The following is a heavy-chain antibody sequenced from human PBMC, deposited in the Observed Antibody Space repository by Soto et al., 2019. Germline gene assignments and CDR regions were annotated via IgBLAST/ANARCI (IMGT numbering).Heavy chain of an antibody. CDR3: ATQRFLGRSGSLLMGGMGV. D-gene: IGHD3-3*01. CDR2: INPSGGST. Sequence: ASGNGSCTASGYTFSSYYMPWKRQAPGQGLEWMGIINPSGGSTSYAQKFQGRVTMTRDTSTSTVYMELSSLRSEDTAVYYCATQRFLGRSGSLLMGGMGVRGQ. CDR1: GYTFSSYY. V-gene: IGHV1-46*01. J-gene: IGHJ6*01.